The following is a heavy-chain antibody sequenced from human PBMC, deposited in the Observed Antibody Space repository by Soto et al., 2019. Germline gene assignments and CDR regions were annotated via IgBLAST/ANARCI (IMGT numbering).Heavy chain of an antibody. J-gene: IGHJ6*02. Sequence: EVQLVQSGGGLVKPGGSLRLFCAASGFTFDTYNMNWVRQTPGQGLEWVSSIGSSSSFIYYSASVRGRFSVSRDNAKDSLYLQMSSLRAEDTAVYYCARIISGSTGPYYYYAMDVWGQGTAVTVSS. V-gene: IGHV3-21*02. CDR3: ARIISGSTGPYYYYAMDV. D-gene: IGHD1-26*01. CDR1: GFTFDTYN. CDR2: IGSSSSFI.